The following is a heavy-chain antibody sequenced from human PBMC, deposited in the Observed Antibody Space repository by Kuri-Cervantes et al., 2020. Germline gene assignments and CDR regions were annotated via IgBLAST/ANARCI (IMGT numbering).Heavy chain of an antibody. Sequence: KVSCKGSGYSFSSYWVAWVRQMPGEGLEWMGIIDPTDSDTRYSPSFQGQVTISVDQATSTAYLRWISLKASDTAMYYCARRGAPSITAAGARENWYDLWGQGTLVTVSS. V-gene: IGHV5-51*01. J-gene: IGHJ5*02. CDR1: GYSFSSYW. D-gene: IGHD6-13*01. CDR3: ARRGAPSITAAGARENWYDL. CDR2: IDPTDSDT.